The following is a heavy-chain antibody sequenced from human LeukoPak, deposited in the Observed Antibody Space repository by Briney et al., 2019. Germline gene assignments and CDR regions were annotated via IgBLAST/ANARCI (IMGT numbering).Heavy chain of an antibody. V-gene: IGHV4-39*01. Sequence: SETLSLTCTVSGGSISTYSYYWGWIRQPPGKGLEWIGSIYYSGSTYYNPSLKSRLTISVDTSKNQFSLRLSSVTATDTAVYYCARNPRNSYGYDAFDVWGQGTMVTVSS. J-gene: IGHJ3*01. D-gene: IGHD5-18*01. CDR3: ARNPRNSYGYDAFDV. CDR1: GGSISTYSYY. CDR2: IYYSGST.